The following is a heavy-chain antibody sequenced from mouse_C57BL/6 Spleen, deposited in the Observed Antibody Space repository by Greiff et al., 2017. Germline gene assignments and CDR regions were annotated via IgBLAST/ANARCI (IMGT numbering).Heavy chain of an antibody. Sequence: VQLKQSGPELVKPGASVKISCKASGYSFTGYYMNWVKQSPEKSLEWIGEINPSTGGTTYNQKFKAKATLTVDKSSSTAYRQLKSLTSEDSAVYYCARYATTVVATGYFDVWGTGTTVTVSS. V-gene: IGHV1-42*01. CDR1: GYSFTGYY. CDR2: INPSTGGT. J-gene: IGHJ1*03. D-gene: IGHD1-1*01. CDR3: ARYATTVVATGYFDV.